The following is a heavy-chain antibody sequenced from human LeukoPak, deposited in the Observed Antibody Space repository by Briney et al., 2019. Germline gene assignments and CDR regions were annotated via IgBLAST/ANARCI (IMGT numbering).Heavy chain of an antibody. V-gene: IGHV3-23*01. Sequence: GGSLRLSCAASGFTFSSYAMSWVRQAPGKGLEWVSAINGSGGSTYYADSVKGRFTISRDNSKNTLYLQMNSLRAEDTAVYYCAKDPYGTRYFDYWGQGTLVTAS. D-gene: IGHD2-2*01. CDR3: AKDPYGTRYFDY. CDR2: INGSGGST. J-gene: IGHJ4*02. CDR1: GFTFSSYA.